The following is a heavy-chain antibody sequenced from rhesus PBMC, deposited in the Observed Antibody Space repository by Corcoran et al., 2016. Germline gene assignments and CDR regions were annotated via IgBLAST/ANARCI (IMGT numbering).Heavy chain of an antibody. Sequence: QVQLQESGPGLVKPSETLSLTCAVSGDSISGYYYWSWIRQPPGKGLEWIGSIYGSGGSNYLNPSLKSRVTLSVDTSKNQFSLKLSSVTAADTAVYYCASAVTGTNYFDYWGQGVLVTVSS. CDR3: ASAVTGTNYFDY. CDR1: GDSISGYYY. J-gene: IGHJ4*01. D-gene: IGHD1-26*01. CDR2: IYGSGGSN. V-gene: IGHV4S14*01.